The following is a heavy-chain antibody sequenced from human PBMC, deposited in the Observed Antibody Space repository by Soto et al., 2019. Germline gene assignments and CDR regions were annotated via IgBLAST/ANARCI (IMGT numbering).Heavy chain of an antibody. CDR1: GGSISSSSYY. CDR2: IYYSGST. V-gene: IGHV4-39*07. CDR3: ACGQGYDFWSGLNGPARYDY. Sequence: QLQLQESGPGLVKPSETLSLTCTVSGGSISSSSYYWGWIRQPPGKGLEWIGSIYYSGSTYYNPSLKSRVTISVDKSKNQFSLKLSSVTAADTAVYYCACGQGYDFWSGLNGPARYDYWGQGTLVTVSS. D-gene: IGHD3-3*01. J-gene: IGHJ4*02.